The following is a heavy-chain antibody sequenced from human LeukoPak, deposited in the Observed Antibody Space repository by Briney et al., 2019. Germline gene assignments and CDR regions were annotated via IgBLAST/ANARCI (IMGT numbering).Heavy chain of an antibody. J-gene: IGHJ4*02. D-gene: IGHD3-22*01. CDR2: IIPIFGTA. V-gene: IGHV1-69*13. CDR3: ARDHYDSSGYYHYYFDY. Sequence: GASVKVSCKASGGTFSSYAISWVRQAPRQGLEWMGGIIPIFGTANYAQKFQGRVTITADESTSTAYMELSSLRSEDTAVYYCARDHYDSSGYYHYYFDYWGQGTLVTVSS. CDR1: GGTFSSYA.